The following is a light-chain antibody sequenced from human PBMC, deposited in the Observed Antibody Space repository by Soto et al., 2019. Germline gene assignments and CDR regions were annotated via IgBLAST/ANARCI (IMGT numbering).Light chain of an antibody. CDR2: EGS. V-gene: IGLV2-23*01. J-gene: IGLJ2*01. CDR3: SSYAGSNTLL. Sequence: QSALTQPASVSGSPGQSITISCTGTSSDVGSYNLVSWYQQHPGKAPKLMIYEGSKRPSGVSNRFSGSKSGNTASLTISGLQAEDEADYYCSSYAGSNTLLFGGGTQLTVL. CDR1: SSDVGSYNL.